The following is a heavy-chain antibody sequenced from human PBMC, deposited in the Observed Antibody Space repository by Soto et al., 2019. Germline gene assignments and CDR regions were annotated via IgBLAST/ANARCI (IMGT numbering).Heavy chain of an antibody. J-gene: IGHJ4*02. CDR2: INSDGSST. Sequence: GGSLRLSCAASGFTFSSYWMHWVRQAPGKGPVWVSRINSDGSSTSYADSVKGRFTISRDNAKNTLYLQMNSLRAEDTAVYCCARASWVPADYWGQGTLVTVSS. D-gene: IGHD3-10*01. V-gene: IGHV3-74*01. CDR1: GFTFSSYW. CDR3: ARASWVPADY.